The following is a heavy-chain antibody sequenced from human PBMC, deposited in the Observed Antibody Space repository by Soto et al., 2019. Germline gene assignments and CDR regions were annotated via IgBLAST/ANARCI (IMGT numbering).Heavy chain of an antibody. D-gene: IGHD5-12*01. J-gene: IGHJ5*02. CDR3: ASQEGDGYPSSWFDP. Sequence: QVQLVHSGAEVKKPGSSVKVSCKASGGTFSSYTISWVRQAHGQGLEWMGRIIPILGIANYAQKFQGRVTNTAVKSPSTAYRALRSLRSEDTAVYYCASQEGDGYPSSWFDPWGQGTLVTVSS. V-gene: IGHV1-69*02. CDR2: IIPILGIA. CDR1: GGTFSSYT.